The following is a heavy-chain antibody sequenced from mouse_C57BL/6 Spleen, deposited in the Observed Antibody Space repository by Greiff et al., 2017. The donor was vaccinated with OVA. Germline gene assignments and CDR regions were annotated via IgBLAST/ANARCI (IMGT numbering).Heavy chain of an antibody. CDR1: GFTFSSYA. D-gene: IGHD1-1*01. V-gene: IGHV5-4*01. CDR2: ISDGGSYT. CDR3: ARDPPYYYGSSSHWYFDV. Sequence: EVHLVESGGGLVKPGGSLKLSCAASGFTFSSYAMSWVRQTPEKRLEWVATISDGGSYTYYPDNVKGRFTISRDNAKNNLYLQMSHLKSEDTAMYYCARDPPYYYGSSSHWYFDVWGTGTTVTVSS. J-gene: IGHJ1*03.